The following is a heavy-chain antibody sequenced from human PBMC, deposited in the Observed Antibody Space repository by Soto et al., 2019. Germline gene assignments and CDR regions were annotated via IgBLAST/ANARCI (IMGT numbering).Heavy chain of an antibody. V-gene: IGHV3-33*01. D-gene: IGHD6-13*01. Sequence: PGGSLRLSCAASGFTFSSYGMHWVRQAPGKGLEWVAVIWYDGSNKYYADSVKGRFTISRDNSKNTLYLQMNSLRAEDTAVYYCARVGLEQQLDYYYYGMDVWGQGTTVTVSS. J-gene: IGHJ6*02. CDR3: ARVGLEQQLDYYYYGMDV. CDR2: IWYDGSNK. CDR1: GFTFSSYG.